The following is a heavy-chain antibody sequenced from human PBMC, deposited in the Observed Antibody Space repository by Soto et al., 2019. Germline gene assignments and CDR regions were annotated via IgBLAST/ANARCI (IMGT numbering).Heavy chain of an antibody. D-gene: IGHD4-4*01. CDR1: GFTFSTYS. CDR2: ISSGSSNI. V-gene: IGHV3-48*01. Sequence: PGGPLRLSCAASGFTFSTYSMNLVRQAPGKGLEWVSYISSGSSNIYYADSVKGRFTISRDNAWNSLYLQVNSLRAEDTAMYYCARGTITTLKAFDHWGQGTLVTVSS. CDR3: ARGTITTLKAFDH. J-gene: IGHJ4*02.